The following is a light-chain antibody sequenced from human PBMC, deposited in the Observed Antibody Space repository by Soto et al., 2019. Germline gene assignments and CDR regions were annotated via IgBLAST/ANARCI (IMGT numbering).Light chain of an antibody. Sequence: EIVLTQSPGTLSLSPGDRATLSCRASQSLGSGYLAWYRQKPGQAPRILIYAASSRATGVPDRFSGSGSGTDFSLTISRLEPEDFAVYYCQQYDTSPRTFGQGTTGDIK. J-gene: IGKJ1*01. CDR3: QQYDTSPRT. CDR1: QSLGSGY. V-gene: IGKV3-20*01. CDR2: AAS.